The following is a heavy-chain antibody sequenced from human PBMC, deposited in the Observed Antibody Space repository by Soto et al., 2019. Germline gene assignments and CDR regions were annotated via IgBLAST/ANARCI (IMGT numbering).Heavy chain of an antibody. CDR1: GGSLSSGGYY. CDR3: ARTYCSGGSCYWGYYFDY. Sequence: PSETLSLTCTVSGGSLSSGGYYWSWIRQHPGKGLEWIGYIYYSGSTYYNPSLKSRVTISVDTSKNQFSLKLSSVTAADTAVYYCARTYCSGGSCYWGYYFDYWGQGTLVTVSS. D-gene: IGHD2-15*01. V-gene: IGHV4-31*03. J-gene: IGHJ4*02. CDR2: IYYSGST.